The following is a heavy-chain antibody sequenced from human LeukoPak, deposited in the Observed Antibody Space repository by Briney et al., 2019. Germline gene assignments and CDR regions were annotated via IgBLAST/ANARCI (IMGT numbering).Heavy chain of an antibody. CDR3: ARGGYSGYVTFDI. J-gene: IGHJ3*02. V-gene: IGHV3-21*01. CDR2: ISSTSSNM. Sequence: GGSLRLSCVASRFTFSNYAMNWVRQAPEKGLEWVSSISSTSSNMYYADSVKGRFTISRDNAKNSLYLQMNSLRAEDTAVYYCARGGYSGYVTFDIWGQGTMVTVSS. CDR1: RFTFSNYA. D-gene: IGHD5-12*01.